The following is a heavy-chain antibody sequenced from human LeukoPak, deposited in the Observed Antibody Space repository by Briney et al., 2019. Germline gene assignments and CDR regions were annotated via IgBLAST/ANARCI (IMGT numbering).Heavy chain of an antibody. J-gene: IGHJ4*02. CDR1: GDSINTYY. Sequence: SETLSLTCSVSGDSINTYYWNWIRQPPGKGLEWIGNMYYSGSANHNPSLKSRVTISVDTSKNQFSLKLSSVTAADTAVYYCARENNDYGGKKAFDYWGQGTLVTVSS. V-gene: IGHV4-59*12. D-gene: IGHD4-23*01. CDR3: ARENNDYGGKKAFDY. CDR2: MYYSGSA.